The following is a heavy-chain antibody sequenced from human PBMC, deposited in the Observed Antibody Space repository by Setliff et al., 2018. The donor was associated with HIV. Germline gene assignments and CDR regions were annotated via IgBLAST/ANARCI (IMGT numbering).Heavy chain of an antibody. Sequence: SETLSLTCSVSGGSISGSSYYWGWIRQPPGKGLEWIGSVYHSGSTYYNPSLKSRVTISVDKSKNQFSVKLRSVTAADTAVYYCARDMTNYYDRSGSFGWFAPWGQGTPVNVSS. V-gene: IGHV4-39*07. J-gene: IGHJ5*02. D-gene: IGHD3-22*01. CDR3: ARDMTNYYDRSGSFGWFAP. CDR1: GGSISGSSYY. CDR2: VYHSGST.